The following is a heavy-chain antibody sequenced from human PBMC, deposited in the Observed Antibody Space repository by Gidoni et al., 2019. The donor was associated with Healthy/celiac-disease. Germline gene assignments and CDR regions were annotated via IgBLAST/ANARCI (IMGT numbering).Heavy chain of an antibody. CDR3: ASNTYYDFWSGSDAFDI. V-gene: IGHV4-59*08. J-gene: IGHJ3*02. CDR1: GGSISSYY. CDR2: IYYSGST. D-gene: IGHD3-3*01. Sequence: QVQLQESGPGLVKPSETLSLTCTVSGGSISSYYWSWIRQPPGKGLEWIGYIYYSGSTNYNPSLKSRVTISVDTSKNQFSLKLSSVTAADTAVYYCASNTYYDFWSGSDAFDIWGQGTMVTVSS.